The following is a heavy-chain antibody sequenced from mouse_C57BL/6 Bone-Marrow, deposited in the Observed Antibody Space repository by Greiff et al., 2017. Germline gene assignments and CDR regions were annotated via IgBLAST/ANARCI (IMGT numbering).Heavy chain of an antibody. CDR1: GYTFTSYG. CDR2: IYPRSGNT. V-gene: IGHV1-81*01. CDR3: ARDGYYFYYFDY. D-gene: IGHD2-3*01. J-gene: IGHJ2*01. Sequence: QVHVKQSGAELARPGASVKLSCKASGYTFTSYGISWVKQRTGQGLEWIGEIYPRSGNTYYNEKFKGKATLTADKSSSTAYMELRSLTSEDSAVYFCARDGYYFYYFDYWGRGTTLTVSS.